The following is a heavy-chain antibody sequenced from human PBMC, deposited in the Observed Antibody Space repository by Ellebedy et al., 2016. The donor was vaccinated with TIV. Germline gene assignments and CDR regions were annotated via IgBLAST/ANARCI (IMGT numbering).Heavy chain of an antibody. Sequence: GGSLRLXXAASGFTFDDYAMHWVRQAPGKGLEWVSGISWNSGSIGYADSVKGRFTISRDNAKNSLYLQMNSLRAEDTALYYCAKGSVGGPSTLFDYWGQGTLVTASS. CDR2: ISWNSGSI. V-gene: IGHV3-9*01. J-gene: IGHJ4*02. D-gene: IGHD4-23*01. CDR1: GFTFDDYA. CDR3: AKGSVGGPSTLFDY.